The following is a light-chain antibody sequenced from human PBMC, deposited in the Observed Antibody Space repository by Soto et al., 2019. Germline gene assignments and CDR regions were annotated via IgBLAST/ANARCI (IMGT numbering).Light chain of an antibody. Sequence: DIQMTQSPSSLSASVGDRVTITCRASQSISNYLNWYQQKPGKAPKPLIYTASSLQSGVPSRFSGSGSGTDFTLTISSLQPEDFATYSCQQSYTTLFTFGPGTNVDIK. V-gene: IGKV1-39*01. CDR2: TAS. CDR3: QQSYTTLFT. J-gene: IGKJ3*01. CDR1: QSISNY.